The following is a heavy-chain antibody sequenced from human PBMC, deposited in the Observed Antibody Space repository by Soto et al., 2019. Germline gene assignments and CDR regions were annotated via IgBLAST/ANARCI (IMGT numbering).Heavy chain of an antibody. V-gene: IGHV4-61*01. D-gene: IGHD3-3*01. J-gene: IGHJ4*02. CDR2: IYYSGST. CDR3: AGADYDFWSGYYPSFDY. CDR1: VGSVSSGSYY. Sequence: QVQLQESGPGLVKPSETLSLTCTVSVGSVSSGSYYWSWIRQPPGKGLEWIGYIYYSGSTNYNPSLKSRVTMSVDTSKNQFSLKLSSVTAADTAVYYCAGADYDFWSGYYPSFDYWGQGTLVTVSS.